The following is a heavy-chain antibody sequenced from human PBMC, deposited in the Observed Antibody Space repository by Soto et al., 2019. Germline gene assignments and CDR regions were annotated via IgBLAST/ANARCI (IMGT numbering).Heavy chain of an antibody. Sequence: SETLSVTCTVSCGSISSYYWSWIRQPPGKRLEWIGYIYYSGSTNYNPSLKSRVTISVDTSKNQFSLKLSSVTAADTAVYYCASSPKITIFGVVKGLYYYSMDFWGKGPTVTVSS. CDR1: CGSISSYY. CDR3: ASSPKITIFGVVKGLYYYSMDF. D-gene: IGHD3-3*01. V-gene: IGHV4-59*01. J-gene: IGHJ6*03. CDR2: IYYSGST.